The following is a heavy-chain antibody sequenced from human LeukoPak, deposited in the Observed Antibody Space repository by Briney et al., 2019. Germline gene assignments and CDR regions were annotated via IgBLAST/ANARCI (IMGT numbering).Heavy chain of an antibody. CDR3: TGHHQAYSRTY. V-gene: IGHV3-30*04. CDR2: ISYDGIIE. CDR1: GFAFSSYA. D-gene: IGHD4-11*01. J-gene: IGHJ4*02. Sequence: GGSLRLSCAASGFAFSSYAMHWVRQAPGKGLEWVAIISYDGIIEDYSDSVKGRFTISRDNFKSTLFLQMSSLRAEDTAVYYCTGHHQAYSRTYWGQGTLVTVSS.